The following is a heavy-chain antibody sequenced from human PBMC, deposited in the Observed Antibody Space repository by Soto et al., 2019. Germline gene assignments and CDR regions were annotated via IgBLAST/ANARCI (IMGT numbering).Heavy chain of an antibody. CDR3: ARDGAGAYGLGWFDP. V-gene: IGHV4-31*03. CDR1: GDSISRGGYY. J-gene: IGHJ5*02. D-gene: IGHD2-21*01. Sequence: HVHLQESGPGLVKPSQTLSLTCTVSGDSISRGGYYWNWIRQHPRKGLEWIGYIYHSGSTNYNPSLKSRVTISVDTSKNQLSLELSNVTAADTAVYYCARDGAGAYGLGWFDPWGQGILVNVSS. CDR2: IYHSGST.